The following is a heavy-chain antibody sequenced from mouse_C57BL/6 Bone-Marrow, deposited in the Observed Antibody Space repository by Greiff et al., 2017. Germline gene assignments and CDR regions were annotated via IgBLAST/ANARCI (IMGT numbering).Heavy chain of an antibody. Sequence: QVQLQQPGAELVRPGSSVKLSCKASGYTFTSYWMHWVKQRPIQGLEWIGNIDPSDSETHYNQKFKDKATLTVDKSSSTAYMQLSSLTSEDSAVYYCARSVGYYGSSPMDYWGQGTSVTVSS. CDR2: IDPSDSET. J-gene: IGHJ4*01. CDR1: GYTFTSYW. D-gene: IGHD1-1*01. V-gene: IGHV1-52*01. CDR3: ARSVGYYGSSPMDY.